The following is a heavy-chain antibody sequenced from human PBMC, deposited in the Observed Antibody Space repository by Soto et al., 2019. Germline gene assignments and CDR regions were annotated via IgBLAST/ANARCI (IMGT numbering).Heavy chain of an antibody. V-gene: IGHV3-30-3*01. CDR2: ISYDGSNK. CDR3: ARAKGRYYYGMDV. Sequence: GGSLRLSCAASGFTFSSYAMHWVRQAPGKGLEWVAVISYDGSNKYYADSVKGRFTISRDNSKNTLYLQMNSLRAEDTAVYYCARAKGRYYYGMDVWGRGTTVTVSS. J-gene: IGHJ6*02. CDR1: GFTFSSYA.